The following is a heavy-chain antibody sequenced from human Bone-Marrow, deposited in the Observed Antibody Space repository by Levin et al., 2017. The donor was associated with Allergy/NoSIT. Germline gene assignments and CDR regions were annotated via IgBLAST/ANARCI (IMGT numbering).Heavy chain of an antibody. Sequence: TTSETLSLTCTVSGGSLSSSSHFWGWLRQPPGKVLEWIGNIYYTGNTYYNPSLKSRVTISVDMLRNQFSLRLISMTAADTAVYYCARLEIRSLYAADVWGPGTTVTVSS. V-gene: IGHV4-39*01. CDR1: GGSLSSSSHF. J-gene: IGHJ6*02. D-gene: IGHD3-16*02. CDR2: IYYTGNT. CDR3: ARLEIRSLYAADV.